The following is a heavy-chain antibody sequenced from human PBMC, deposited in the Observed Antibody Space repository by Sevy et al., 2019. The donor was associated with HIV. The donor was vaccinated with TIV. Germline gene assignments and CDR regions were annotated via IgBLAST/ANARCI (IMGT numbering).Heavy chain of an antibody. Sequence: ASVKVSCKASGDTLTNNYMHWVRQAPGQGLEWMGIIDPSGGNASYAQKFQGRVTMTRDTSTSTLYMDLSSLRSEDTAVYYCVRADPAQHLDSWGQGTLVTVSS. J-gene: IGHJ4*02. CDR3: VRADPAQHLDS. CDR1: GDTLTNNY. CDR2: IDPSGGNA. V-gene: IGHV1-46*01.